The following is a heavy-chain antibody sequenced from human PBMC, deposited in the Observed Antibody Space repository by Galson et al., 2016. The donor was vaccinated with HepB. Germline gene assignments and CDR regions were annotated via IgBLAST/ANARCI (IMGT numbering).Heavy chain of an antibody. CDR2: SHNSGST. D-gene: IGHD1-26*01. Sequence: SLRLSCAASGFTFSSYHMSWFRQAPGRELECVSVSHNSGSTHYAESVRGRFAISRNNSRNMLYLQMNSLRAEDTAVYYCVRDEWADVWGQGTTVTVSS. CDR3: VRDEWADV. V-gene: IGHV3-53*01. J-gene: IGHJ6*02. CDR1: GFTFSSYH.